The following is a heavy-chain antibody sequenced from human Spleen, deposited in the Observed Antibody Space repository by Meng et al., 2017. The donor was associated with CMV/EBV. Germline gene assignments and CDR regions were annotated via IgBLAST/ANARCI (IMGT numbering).Heavy chain of an antibody. Sequence: SRYIFTNYDFNWVRQATGQGLEWMGWLNPKSGGTGYAQEFQGRITISRNTSISTAYMELTSLRSEDTAVYSCASGNYDRSGYYSGFDYWGQGTLVTVSS. CDR3: ASGNYDRSGYYSGFDY. CDR2: LNPKSGGT. CDR1: RYIFTNYD. V-gene: IGHV1-8*03. J-gene: IGHJ4*02. D-gene: IGHD3-22*01.